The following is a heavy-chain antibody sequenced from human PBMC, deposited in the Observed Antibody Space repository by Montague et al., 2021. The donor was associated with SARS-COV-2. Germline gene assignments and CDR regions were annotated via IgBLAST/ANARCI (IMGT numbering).Heavy chain of an antibody. D-gene: IGHD6-25*01. J-gene: IGHJ4*02. Sequence: SFSASGFRVSDSYMGWVRQAPGKGPAWVSIIKAGNTYYTDSVKGRFTMSRDNSKNTLSLQMNSLRDEDTAVYYCARGLQQRSNFDYWGQGTLVTVSS. CDR3: ARGLQQRSNFDY. CDR1: GFRVSDSY. CDR2: IKAGNT. V-gene: IGHV3-53*01.